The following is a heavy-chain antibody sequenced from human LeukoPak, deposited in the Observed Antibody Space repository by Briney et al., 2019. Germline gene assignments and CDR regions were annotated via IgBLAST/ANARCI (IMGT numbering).Heavy chain of an antibody. Sequence: SETLSLTCAVSGGSISSGNWWSWVRQPPGKGLEWIGEIYHSGSTIYNPSLKSRVTISVDKSRNQFSLKLYSLTAADTAMYYCARSRRRIQLWVSFDYWGQGTLVTVSS. CDR2: IYHSGST. V-gene: IGHV4-4*02. CDR1: GGSISSGNW. J-gene: IGHJ4*02. CDR3: ARSRRRIQLWVSFDY. D-gene: IGHD5-18*01.